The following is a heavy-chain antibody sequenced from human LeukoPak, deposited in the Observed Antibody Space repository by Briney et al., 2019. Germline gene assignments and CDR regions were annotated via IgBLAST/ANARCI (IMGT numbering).Heavy chain of an antibody. CDR1: GGTFSSYA. J-gene: IGHJ4*02. D-gene: IGHD6-19*01. CDR3: AREGIAVGGLGY. Sequence: SVKVSCKASGGTFSSYAISWVRQAPGQGLEWMGRIIPIFGTATNAQKFQGRVTITTDESTSTAYMELSSLRSEDTAVYYCAREGIAVGGLGYWGQGTLVTVSS. V-gene: IGHV1-69*05. CDR2: IIPIFGTA.